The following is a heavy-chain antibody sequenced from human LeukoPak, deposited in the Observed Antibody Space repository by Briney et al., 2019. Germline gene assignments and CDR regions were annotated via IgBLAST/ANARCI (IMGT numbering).Heavy chain of an antibody. CDR2: TVSEIDGGTT. Sequence: GGSLRLSRAASGFTFNYAWMSWVRQVPGKGLEWVGQTVSEIDGGTTDYATPVKGRFTISRDDSKNTLYLQMNSLKIEDTAVYYCTTDEDWNYARKDVWGQGATVIVSS. D-gene: IGHD1-7*01. CDR3: TTDEDWNYARKDV. V-gene: IGHV3-15*04. CDR1: GFTFNYAW. J-gene: IGHJ6*02.